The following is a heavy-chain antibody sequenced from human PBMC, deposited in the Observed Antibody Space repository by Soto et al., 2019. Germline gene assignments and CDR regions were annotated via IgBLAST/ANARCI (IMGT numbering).Heavy chain of an antibody. CDR1: GFTFSSYG. V-gene: IGHV3-30*18. CDR2: ISYDGSNK. D-gene: IGHD6-13*01. J-gene: IGHJ4*02. CDR3: AKDHTPVAAAGTAGDY. Sequence: QVQLVESGGGVVQPGRSLRLSCAASGFTFSSYGMHWVRQAPGKGLEWVAVISYDGSNKYYADSVKGRFTISRDNSKNTLYLQMNSLRAEDTAVYYCAKDHTPVAAAGTAGDYWGQGTLVTVSS.